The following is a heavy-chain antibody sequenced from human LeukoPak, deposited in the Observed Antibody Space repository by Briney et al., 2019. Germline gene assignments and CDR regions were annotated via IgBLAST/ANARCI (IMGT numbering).Heavy chain of an antibody. CDR3: ARAEGSGSSFDY. CDR1: GFTVRSNY. CDR2: ISSSSTYI. Sequence: GGSLRLSCAASGFTVRSNYMSWVRQAPGKGLEWVSSISSSSTYIYYADSVKGRFTISRDNAKNSLYLQMNSLRVEDTAVYYCARAEGSGSSFDYWGQGTLVTVSS. D-gene: IGHD3-10*01. J-gene: IGHJ4*02. V-gene: IGHV3-21*01.